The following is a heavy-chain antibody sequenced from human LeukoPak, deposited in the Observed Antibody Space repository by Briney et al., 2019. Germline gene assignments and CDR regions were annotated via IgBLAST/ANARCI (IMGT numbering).Heavy chain of an antibody. CDR1: GGSISSYY. D-gene: IGHD3-3*01. CDR2: IYHSGST. J-gene: IGHJ3*02. CDR3: ARADKIYGVNAFDI. Sequence: SETLSLTCTVSGGSISSYYWSWIRQPPGKGLEWIGYIYHSGSTNYNPSLKSRVTISVDTSKNQFSLKLSSVTAADTAVYYCARADKIYGVNAFDIWGQGTMVTVSS. V-gene: IGHV4-59*01.